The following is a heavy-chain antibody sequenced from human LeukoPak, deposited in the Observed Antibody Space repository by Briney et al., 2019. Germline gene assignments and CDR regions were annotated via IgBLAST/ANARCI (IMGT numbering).Heavy chain of an antibody. D-gene: IGHD6-13*01. CDR2: IIPIFGTA. Sequence: ASVKVSCKAPGGTFSSYAISWVRQAPGQGLEWMGGIIPIFGTANYAQKFQGRVTITADESTSTAYMELSSLRSEDTAVYYCARGSSSWYQGYLGYWGQGTLVTVSS. J-gene: IGHJ4*02. V-gene: IGHV1-69*13. CDR3: ARGSSSWYQGYLGY. CDR1: GGTFSSYA.